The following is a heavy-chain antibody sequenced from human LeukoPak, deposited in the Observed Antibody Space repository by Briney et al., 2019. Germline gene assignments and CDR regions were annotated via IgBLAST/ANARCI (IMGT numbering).Heavy chain of an antibody. J-gene: IGHJ5*02. Sequence: SETLSLTCTVSGGSISSYYWSWIRQPPGKGLEWIGYIYYSGSINYNPSLKSRVTISVDTSKNQFSLKLSSVTAADTAVYYCARERDMSFDPWGQGTLVTVSS. V-gene: IGHV4-59*01. CDR3: ARERDMSFDP. CDR2: IYYSGSI. CDR1: GGSISSYY. D-gene: IGHD2-15*01.